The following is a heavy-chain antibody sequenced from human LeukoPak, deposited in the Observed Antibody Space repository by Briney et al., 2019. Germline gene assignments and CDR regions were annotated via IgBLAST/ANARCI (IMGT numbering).Heavy chain of an antibody. CDR2: ISGSGGST. D-gene: IGHD6-6*01. Sequence: GGSLRLSCAASGFTVSGNYMSWVRQAPGKGLEWVSVISGSGGSTYYADSVKGRFTISRDNSKNTLYLQMNSLRAEDTAVYYCAKVPRRTIAARGDFDYWGQGTLVTVSS. J-gene: IGHJ4*02. CDR3: AKVPRRTIAARGDFDY. V-gene: IGHV3-23*01. CDR1: GFTVSGNY.